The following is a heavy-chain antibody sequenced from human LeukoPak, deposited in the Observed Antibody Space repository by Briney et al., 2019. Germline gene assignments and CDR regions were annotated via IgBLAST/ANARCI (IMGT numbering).Heavy chain of an antibody. CDR1: GFRFGDYW. Sequence: GGSLRLSCAASGFRFGDYWMAWARHVPGKGLEWVANIKQDGAEKHYAESVEGRFIISRDNAKNSLYLEMDSLKVEDTAVYYCARVGAWDLQRVFDYWGQGTLVTVSS. CDR3: ARVGAWDLQRVFDY. D-gene: IGHD1-26*01. V-gene: IGHV3-7*01. J-gene: IGHJ4*02. CDR2: IKQDGAEK.